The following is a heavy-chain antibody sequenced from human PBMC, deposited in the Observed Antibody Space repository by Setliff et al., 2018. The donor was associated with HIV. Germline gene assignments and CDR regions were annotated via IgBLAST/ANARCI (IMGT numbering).Heavy chain of an antibody. J-gene: IGHJ3*01. CDR1: GYTFTSYG. V-gene: IGHV1-18*01. D-gene: IGHD6-13*01. Sequence: GASVKVSCKASGYTFTSYGISWVRQAPGQGLEWMGWISAYNGNTNYAQKLQGRVTMTTDTSTSTAYMELRSLRSDDTAVYYCATEGAGTTYQRASALDVWGQGTMVTVSS. CDR2: ISAYNGNT. CDR3: ATEGAGTTYQRASALDV.